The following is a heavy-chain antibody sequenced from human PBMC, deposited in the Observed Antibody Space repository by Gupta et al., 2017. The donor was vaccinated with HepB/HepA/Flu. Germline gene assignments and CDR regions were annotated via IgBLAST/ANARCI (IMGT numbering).Heavy chain of an antibody. CDR1: GYTFTGNY. J-gene: IGHJ4*02. D-gene: IGHD5-12*01. CDR3: VRFLYNSGRFFES. V-gene: IGHV1-2*02. Sequence: QVQLVQSGTEVKKPGASVKVSCKASGYTFTGNYMHWVRQAPGQGPEWMGCADPKSGYTKYTQRFQGRITMTSDTSISTAYMELKSLIPDDTAVYYCVRFLYNSGRFFESWGQGTLVTVSS. CDR2: ADPKSGYT.